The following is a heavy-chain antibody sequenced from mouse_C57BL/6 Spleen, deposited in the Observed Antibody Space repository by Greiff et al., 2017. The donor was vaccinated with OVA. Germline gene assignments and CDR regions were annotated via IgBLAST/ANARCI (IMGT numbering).Heavy chain of an antibody. CDR1: GYTFTDYN. Sequence: EVKLVESGPELVKPGASVKMSCKASGYTFTDYNMHWVKQSHGKSLEWIGYINPNNGGTSYNQKFKGKATLTVNKSSSTAYMELRSLTSEDSAVYYCARDSDYYAMDYWGQGTSVTVSS. CDR2: INPNNGGT. CDR3: ARDSDYYAMDY. J-gene: IGHJ4*01. D-gene: IGHD3-2*02. V-gene: IGHV1-22*01.